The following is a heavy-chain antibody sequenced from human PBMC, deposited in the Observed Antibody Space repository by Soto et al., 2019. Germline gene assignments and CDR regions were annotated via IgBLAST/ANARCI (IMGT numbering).Heavy chain of an antibody. CDR1: GTSGSNFH. Sequence: SKTLSIRCTVSGTSGSNFHWSCVRQPAGQGLEWIGLIYSSGSTSYNPSLKSRVTMSVDTSKNEFSLNLSSVTAADTAIYYCARTWG. J-gene: IGHJ5*01. CDR3: ART. CDR2: IYSSGST. V-gene: IGHV4-4*07.